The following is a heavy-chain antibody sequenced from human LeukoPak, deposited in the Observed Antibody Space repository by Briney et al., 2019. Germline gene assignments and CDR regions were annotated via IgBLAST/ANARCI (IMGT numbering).Heavy chain of an antibody. J-gene: IGHJ4*02. CDR3: AKDGLYYDGSEHVYYFVS. CDR1: GFTFSRSA. Sequence: GGSLRLSCAASGFTFSRSAMTWVRQGPGTGLEFVASIIYSGGATYYADSVKGRFTISRDNSKNTLYLQMNSLRAEDTALYYFAKDGLYYDGSEHVYYFVSGGQGTLVTVSS. CDR2: IIYSGGAT. D-gene: IGHD3-22*01. V-gene: IGHV3-23*01.